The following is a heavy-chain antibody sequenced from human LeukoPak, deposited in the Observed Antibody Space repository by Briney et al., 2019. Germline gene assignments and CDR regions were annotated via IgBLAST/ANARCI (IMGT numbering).Heavy chain of an antibody. J-gene: IGHJ5*02. D-gene: IGHD2-15*01. CDR2: ISGSGGST. CDR1: GFTFSSYA. Sequence: PGVSLRLSCAASGFTFSSYAMRWVPQAPGKARVGVSAISGSGGSTYYADSVKGRFTISRDNSKNTLYLQMNSLRAEDTAVYYCAKVVVVAANWFDPWGQGTLVTVSS. CDR3: AKVVVVAANWFDP. V-gene: IGHV3-23*01.